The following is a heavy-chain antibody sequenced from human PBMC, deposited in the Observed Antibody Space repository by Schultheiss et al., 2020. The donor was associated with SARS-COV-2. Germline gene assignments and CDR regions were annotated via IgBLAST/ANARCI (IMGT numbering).Heavy chain of an antibody. V-gene: IGHV4-31*03. J-gene: IGHJ6*02. CDR2: IYYSGST. Sequence: SETLSLTCTVSGGSISSGGYYWSWIRQHPGKGLEWIGYIYYSGSTYYNPSLKSRVTISVDTSKNQFSLKLSSVTAADTAVYYCAKECPMVSMDVWGQGTTVTVSS. CDR3: AKECPMVSMDV. CDR1: GGSISSGGYY. D-gene: IGHD5-18*01.